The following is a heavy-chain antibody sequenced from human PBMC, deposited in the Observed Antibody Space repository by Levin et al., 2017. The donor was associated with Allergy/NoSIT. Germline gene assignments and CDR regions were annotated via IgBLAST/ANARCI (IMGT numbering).Heavy chain of an antibody. CDR3: ARMIDGVYDN. D-gene: IGHD4-17*01. CDR1: GGSVSSGSYY. V-gene: IGHV4-61*01. J-gene: IGHJ4*02. Sequence: SETLSLTCTVSGGSVSSGSYYWSWIRQPPGKGLEYIGYIYYSGSANYNPSLKSRVTISVDMSKNQFSLRLSSVSAADTAVYYCARMIDGVYDNWGQGTLVTVSS. CDR2: IYYSGSA.